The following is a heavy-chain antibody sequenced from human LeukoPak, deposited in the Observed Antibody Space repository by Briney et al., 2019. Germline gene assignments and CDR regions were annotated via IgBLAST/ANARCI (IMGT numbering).Heavy chain of an antibody. CDR3: ARVPGRGYGLYSFDY. V-gene: IGHV1-46*01. CDR1: GYTFINYY. Sequence: GASVKVSCKASGYTFINYYMHWVRQAPGQGREWRGKINPTGGDTSYAQKFQGRVTMTRDMSASTVYMELSSLRSEDTAVYYCARVPGRGYGLYSFDYWGQGTLVTVSS. D-gene: IGHD3-22*01. CDR2: INPTGGDT. J-gene: IGHJ4*02.